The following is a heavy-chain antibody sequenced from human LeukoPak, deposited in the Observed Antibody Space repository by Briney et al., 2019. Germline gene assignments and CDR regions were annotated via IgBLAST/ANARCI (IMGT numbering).Heavy chain of an antibody. CDR3: AKPHASGIYLPYDN. D-gene: IGHD3-10*01. CDR1: XXLFRDGT. Sequence: GGSXXLSWXASXXLFRDGTMSWLRQAPGGGGQGVSAITPNVVFATYAESVKGRFIISRDNSRNTLYLQMNSLRAEDTAVYYCAKPHASGIYLPYDNWGQGTPVTVSS. CDR2: ITPNVVFA. J-gene: IGHJ4*02. V-gene: IGHV3-23*01.